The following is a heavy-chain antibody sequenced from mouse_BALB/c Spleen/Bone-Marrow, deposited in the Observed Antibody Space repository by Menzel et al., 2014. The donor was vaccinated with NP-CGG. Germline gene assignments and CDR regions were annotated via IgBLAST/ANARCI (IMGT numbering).Heavy chain of an antibody. CDR3: SRLRMISSYFDV. CDR1: GVTFSTYA. V-gene: IGHV5-9-3*01. Sequence: EVQAVESGGGLAKPGGSLQLSCAASGVTFSTYAMSWVRQTPEKRLERVATISSSGSYTYYPDSVKGRFTISRDNAKNTLYLQMSSLRSEDTAMFYCSRLRMISSYFDVWGAGTTVTVRS. J-gene: IGHJ1*01. D-gene: IGHD2-4*01. CDR2: ISSSGSYT.